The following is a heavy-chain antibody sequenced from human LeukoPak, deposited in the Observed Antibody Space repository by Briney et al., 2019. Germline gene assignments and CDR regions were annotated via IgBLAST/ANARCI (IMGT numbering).Heavy chain of an antibody. Sequence: SETLSLTCTVYGGSISTYYWSWVRQPPGKGLEWIGYIYYSGSTNYNPSLKSRATISVDTSKNHFSLKVNSVTAAGTALYYCARAPGSDYYPYYYMDVWGKGTTVTVPS. J-gene: IGHJ6*03. D-gene: IGHD4-17*01. CDR3: ARAPGSDYYPYYYMDV. CDR1: GGSISTYY. CDR2: IYYSGST. V-gene: IGHV4-59*01.